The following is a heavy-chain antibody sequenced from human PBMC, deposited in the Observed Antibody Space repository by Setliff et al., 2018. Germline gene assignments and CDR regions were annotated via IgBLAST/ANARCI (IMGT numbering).Heavy chain of an antibody. J-gene: IGHJ6*03. CDR1: GYTFTTYA. V-gene: IGHV1-18*01. D-gene: IGHD3-22*01. Sequence: ASVKVSCKASGYTFTTYAMGWMRQAPGQRLEWMGWISVYNGNTNYAQKLQGRVTMTTDTSTSTAYMELRSLTSDDTAVYYCAKEGRRYYDSSGYYYDPYYYYYMDVWGKGTTVTVSS. CDR2: ISVYNGNT. CDR3: AKEGRRYYDSSGYYYDPYYYYYMDV.